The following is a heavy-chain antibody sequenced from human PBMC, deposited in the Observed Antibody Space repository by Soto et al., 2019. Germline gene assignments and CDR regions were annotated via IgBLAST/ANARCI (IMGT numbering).Heavy chain of an antibody. V-gene: IGHV3-30*18. CDR3: AKEGYYYGMDV. CDR1: GFTFSSYG. Sequence: GGSLRLSCAASGFTFSSYGMHWGRQAPGKGLEWVAVISYDGSNKYYADSVKGRFTISRDNSKNTLYLQMNSLRAEDTAVYYCAKEGYYYGMDVWGQGTTVTVS. J-gene: IGHJ6*02. CDR2: ISYDGSNK.